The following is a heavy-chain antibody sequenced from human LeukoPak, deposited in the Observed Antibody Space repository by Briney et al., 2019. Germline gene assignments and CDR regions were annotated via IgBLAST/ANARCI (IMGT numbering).Heavy chain of an antibody. V-gene: IGHV3-23*01. CDR2: GSGSGGST. J-gene: IGHJ4*02. Sequence: GGSLRLSCAASGFTFPDYAMTLVRQAPGKGLEWVSTGSGSGGSTYYADSVKGRFTISRDNSKNTLYLQMNSLSAEDTAVYSCVKVLRRPGRVDYFDYWGPGTLVTVSS. CDR3: VKVLRRPGRVDYFDY. CDR1: GFTFPDYA. D-gene: IGHD4-17*01.